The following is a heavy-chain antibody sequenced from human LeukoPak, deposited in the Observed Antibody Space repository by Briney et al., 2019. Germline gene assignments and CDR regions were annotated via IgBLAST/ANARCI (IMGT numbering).Heavy chain of an antibody. D-gene: IGHD4-17*01. J-gene: IGHJ6*02. CDR3: ARVETVTPYYGMDV. CDR2: INPNSGGT. CDR1: GYTFTGYY. Sequence: ASVKVSCKASGYTFTGYYMHWVRQAPGQGLEWMGWINPNSGGTNYAQKFQGRVTMTRDTSISTAYMELSRLRSDDTAVYYRARVETVTPYYGMDVWGQGTTVTVSS. V-gene: IGHV1-2*02.